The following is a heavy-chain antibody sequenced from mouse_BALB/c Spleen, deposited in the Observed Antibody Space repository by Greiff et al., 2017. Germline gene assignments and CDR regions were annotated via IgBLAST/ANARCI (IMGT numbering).Heavy chain of an antibody. J-gene: IGHJ4*01. CDR2: INPGSGGT. CDR3: AREGTYYGNPYAMDY. CDR1: GYAFTNYL. Sequence: QVQLQQSGAELVRPGTSVKVSCKASGYAFTNYLIEWVKQRPGQGLEWIGVINPGSGGTNYNEKFKGKATLAADKSSSTAYMQLSSLTSDDSAVYFCAREGTYYGNPYAMDYWGQGTSVTVSS. V-gene: IGHV1-54*01. D-gene: IGHD2-1*01.